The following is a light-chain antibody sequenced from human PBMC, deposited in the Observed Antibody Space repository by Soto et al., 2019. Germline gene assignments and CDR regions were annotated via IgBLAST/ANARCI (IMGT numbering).Light chain of an antibody. Sequence: DIQMTPTPSTLSASVGHRVTITCRASQSISSWLAWYQQKPGKAPKLLIYKASSLESGVPSRFSGSGSGTEFTLTISSLQPDDFATYYCQQYNSYSITFGQGTRVDIK. V-gene: IGKV1-5*03. CDR1: QSISSW. J-gene: IGKJ5*01. CDR2: KAS. CDR3: QQYNSYSIT.